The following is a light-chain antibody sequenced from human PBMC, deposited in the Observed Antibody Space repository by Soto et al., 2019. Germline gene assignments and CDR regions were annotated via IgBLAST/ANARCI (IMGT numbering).Light chain of an antibody. CDR1: QGISSW. Sequence: IQMTQSPSSVSASVGDRVTISGRASQGISSWLAWYQQKPGEAPKLLIYEESTLHSGVPSRISGSGSGTDFTLTISSLQAEDVAVYYCQQYDTLPITFGQGTRLEIK. J-gene: IGKJ5*01. V-gene: IGKV1-12*01. CDR3: QQYDTLPIT. CDR2: EES.